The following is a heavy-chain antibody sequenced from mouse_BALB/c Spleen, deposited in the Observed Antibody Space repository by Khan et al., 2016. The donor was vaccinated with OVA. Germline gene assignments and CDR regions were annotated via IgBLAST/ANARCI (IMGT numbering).Heavy chain of an antibody. Sequence: QVQLKQSGPELVKPGASVKMSCKASGYTFNDYVMNWVKQRNGQGLEWIGQIYPGSDSTYYNEKFKGKATLTTDRSSNTAYMQLSNLTSEDSAVYFCARAGWDVFAYWGQGTLVTVSA. J-gene: IGHJ3*01. CDR2: IYPGSDST. CDR3: ARAGWDVFAY. CDR1: GYTFNDYV. V-gene: IGHV1-77*01. D-gene: IGHD4-1*01.